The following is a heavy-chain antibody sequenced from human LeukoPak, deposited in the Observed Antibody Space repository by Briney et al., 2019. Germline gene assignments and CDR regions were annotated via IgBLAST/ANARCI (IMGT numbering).Heavy chain of an antibody. Sequence: GGSLRLSCAASGYTFSSYAMSWVRQAPGKGLEWVSAISGSGGSTYYADSVKGRFTISRDNSKNTLYLQMNSLRAEDTAVYYCATGGDPYSSGWYYWGQGTLVTVSS. CDR2: ISGSGGST. J-gene: IGHJ4*02. V-gene: IGHV3-23*01. D-gene: IGHD6-19*01. CDR1: GYTFSSYA. CDR3: ATGGDPYSSGWYY.